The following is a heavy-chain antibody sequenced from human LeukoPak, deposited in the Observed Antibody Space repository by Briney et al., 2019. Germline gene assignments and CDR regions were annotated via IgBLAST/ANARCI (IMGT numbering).Heavy chain of an antibody. D-gene: IGHD5-24*01. Sequence: GASVKVSCKASGYTFTGYYMHRVRQAPGQGLEWMGWINPNSGGTNYAQKFQGRVTMTRDTSISTAYMELSRLRSDDTAVYYRARNPFMATSQSSSYYYFDYWGQGTLVTVSS. CDR2: INPNSGGT. J-gene: IGHJ4*02. CDR1: GYTFTGYY. CDR3: ARNPFMATSQSSSYYYFDY. V-gene: IGHV1-2*02.